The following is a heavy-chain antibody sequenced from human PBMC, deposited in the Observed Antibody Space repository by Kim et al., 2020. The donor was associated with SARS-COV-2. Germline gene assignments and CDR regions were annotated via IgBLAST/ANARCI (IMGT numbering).Heavy chain of an antibody. V-gene: IGHV1-46*01. Sequence: ASVKVSCKASGYTFTSYYMHWVRQAPGQGLEWMGIINPSGGSTSYAQKFQGRVTMTRDTSTSTVYMELSSLRSEDTAVYYCARGGGSRITYYDILTGGNWCDPWGQGTLVTVSS. D-gene: IGHD3-9*01. CDR3: ARGGGSRITYYDILTGGNWCDP. CDR1: GYTFTSYY. CDR2: INPSGGST. J-gene: IGHJ5*02.